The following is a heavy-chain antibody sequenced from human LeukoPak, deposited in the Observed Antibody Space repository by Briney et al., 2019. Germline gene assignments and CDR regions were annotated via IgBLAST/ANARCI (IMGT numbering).Heavy chain of an antibody. CDR2: IYYSGST. J-gene: IGHJ5*02. Sequence: SQTLSPTCTVSGGSISSGDYYWSWIRQPPGKGLEWIGYIYYSGSTYYNPSLKSRVTISVHTSKNQFSLKLSSVTAADTAVYYCAREVVAATRDGVDPWGQGTLVTVSS. CDR3: AREVVAATRDGVDP. V-gene: IGHV4-30-4*08. CDR1: GGSISSGDYY. D-gene: IGHD2-15*01.